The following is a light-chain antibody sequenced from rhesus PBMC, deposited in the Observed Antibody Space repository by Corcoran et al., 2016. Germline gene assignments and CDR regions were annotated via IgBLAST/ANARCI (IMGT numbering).Light chain of an antibody. CDR2: GAS. CDR1: QSVSSY. Sequence: QVMLTQSPATLSLSPGDRATLSCRASQSVSSYLAWHQQKPGHAPKLLIDGASRRATGIPDRFSGSGSGTEFTLTINSLEPEDFAVYYCQKYSSLPFTFGPGTKLYIK. J-gene: IGKJ3*01. CDR3: QKYSSLPFT. V-gene: IGKV3-53*02.